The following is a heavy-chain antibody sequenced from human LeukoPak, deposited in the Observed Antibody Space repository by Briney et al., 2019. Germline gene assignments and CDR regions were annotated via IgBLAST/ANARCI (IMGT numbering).Heavy chain of an antibody. CDR1: GYTFTDYY. D-gene: IGHD5-18*01. J-gene: IGHJ4*02. CDR2: INPNSGDT. Sequence: ASVKVSCKASGYTFTDYYMHWVRQAPGQGLEWMGWINPNSGDTKYANTFEGRVTMTWDTSVSTAYMEVSRLRSDDTAVYYCARERLGDIYGYGDYWGQGTLVTVSS. CDR3: ARERLGDIYGYGDY. V-gene: IGHV1-2*02.